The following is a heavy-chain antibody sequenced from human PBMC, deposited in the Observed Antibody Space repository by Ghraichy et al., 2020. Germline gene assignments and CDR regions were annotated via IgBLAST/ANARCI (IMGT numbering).Heavy chain of an antibody. J-gene: IGHJ6*03. D-gene: IGHD3-3*01. Sequence: GGSLRLSCAASGFTFSSYWMHWVRQAPGKGLVWVSRINSDGSSTSYADSVKGRFTISRDNAKNTLYLQMNSLRAEDTAVYYCARAFGSRMYYDFWSGYYSPENYYYMDVWGKGTTVTVSS. CDR2: INSDGSST. V-gene: IGHV3-74*01. CDR3: ARAFGSRMYYDFWSGYYSPENYYYMDV. CDR1: GFTFSSYW.